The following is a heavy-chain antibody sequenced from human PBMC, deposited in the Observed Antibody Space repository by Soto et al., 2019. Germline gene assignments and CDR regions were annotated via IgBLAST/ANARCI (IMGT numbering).Heavy chain of an antibody. D-gene: IGHD3-3*01. J-gene: IGHJ6*02. V-gene: IGHV3-30*18. CDR3: AKESESGNPTNGMDV. CDR2: ISYDGSDK. CDR1: GFSFSSYA. Sequence: PGGSLRLSCAASGFSFSSYAIHWVRQAPGKGLEWVAIISYDGSDKFYGDSVKGRFTLSRDNPSNTVFLQMNSLRAEDTAVYYCAKESESGNPTNGMDVWGQGTTVTVSS.